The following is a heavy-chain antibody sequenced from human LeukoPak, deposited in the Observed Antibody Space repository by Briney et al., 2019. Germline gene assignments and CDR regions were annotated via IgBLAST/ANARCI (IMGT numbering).Heavy chain of an antibody. CDR3: ARMSSSWFV. V-gene: IGHV3-7*02. CDR2: IKYDGSEK. Sequence: GGSLRLSCEASGFTFSSYWMSWARQAPGKGLEWVANIKYDGSEKYYVDSVKGRFTISRDNAKNSLYLQMSSLGADDTAVYYCARMSSSWFVWGQGTLVTVSS. CDR1: GFTFSSYW. J-gene: IGHJ4*02. D-gene: IGHD6-13*01.